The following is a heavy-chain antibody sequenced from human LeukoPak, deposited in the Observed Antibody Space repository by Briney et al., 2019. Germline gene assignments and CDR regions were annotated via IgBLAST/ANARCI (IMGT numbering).Heavy chain of an antibody. J-gene: IGHJ4*02. Sequence: PGGSLRLSCAASGFTFSSYEMNWVRQAPGKGLEWVSYISSGGSTIYYADSVKGRFTISRDNAKNSLYLQMNSLRAEDTAVYYCAREEDDSSDYWGQGTLVTVSS. CDR2: ISSGGSTI. CDR3: AREEDDSSDY. V-gene: IGHV3-48*03. D-gene: IGHD3-22*01. CDR1: GFTFSSYE.